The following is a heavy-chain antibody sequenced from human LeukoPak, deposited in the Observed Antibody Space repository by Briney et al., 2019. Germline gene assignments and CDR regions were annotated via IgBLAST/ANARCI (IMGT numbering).Heavy chain of an antibody. Sequence: PSETLSLTCAVYGRSFSGHYWSWIRQPPGKGLEWIGEINHSGSTNYNPSLKRRVTISVDTSKNQFSLKVSSVTAADTAVYYCARVFDSGSQAYFYYMDVWGKGTTVTISS. CDR1: GRSFSGHY. J-gene: IGHJ6*03. D-gene: IGHD3-10*01. V-gene: IGHV4-34*01. CDR2: INHSGST. CDR3: ARVFDSGSQAYFYYMDV.